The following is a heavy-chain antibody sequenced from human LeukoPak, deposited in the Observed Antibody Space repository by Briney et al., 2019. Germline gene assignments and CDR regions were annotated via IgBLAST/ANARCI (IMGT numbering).Heavy chain of an antibody. V-gene: IGHV3-64*01. J-gene: IGHJ3*02. CDR3: ARAPCGSCYFAFDI. CDR1: GFIFSNYA. Sequence: GGSLRLSCAASGFIFSNYAIHWVRQAPGKGLEHVSAISSNGGSTSYANSVKGRFTISRDNSKNTLYLQMGSLRPEDMAIYYCARAPCGSCYFAFDIWGQGTMVILSS. CDR2: ISSNGGST. D-gene: IGHD2-15*01.